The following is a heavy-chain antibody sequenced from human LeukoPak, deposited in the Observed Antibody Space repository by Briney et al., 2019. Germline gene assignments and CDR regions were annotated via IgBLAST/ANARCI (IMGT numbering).Heavy chain of an antibody. V-gene: IGHV3-7*01. CDR1: GFTFSSHW. J-gene: IGHJ4*02. CDR3: TKDEV. Sequence: PGGSLRLSCAASGFTFSSHWMGWLRQTPGKGLEWVANIKHDGSQKSYVDSGKGRFTISRDNANNSLYLQMNSLRAEDMAVYYCTKDEVWGQGTLVTVSS. CDR2: IKHDGSQK.